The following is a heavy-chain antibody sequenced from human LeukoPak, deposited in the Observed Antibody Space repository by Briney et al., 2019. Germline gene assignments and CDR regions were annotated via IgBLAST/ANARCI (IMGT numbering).Heavy chain of an antibody. V-gene: IGHV3-64*01. J-gene: IGHJ6*03. CDR2: ISSDGGST. CDR3: ARFVGWLDYYMDV. Sequence: GGSLRLSCAASGFTVSSNYMSWVRQAPGKGLEYVSAISSDGGSTYYANSVKGRFTISRDNSKNTLYLQMGSLRAEDMAVYYCARFVGWLDYYMDVWGKRTKVTVS. D-gene: IGHD3-10*01. CDR1: GFTVSSNY.